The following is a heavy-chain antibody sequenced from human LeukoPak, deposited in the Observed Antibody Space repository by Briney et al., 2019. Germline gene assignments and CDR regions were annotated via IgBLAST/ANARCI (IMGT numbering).Heavy chain of an antibody. Sequence: PGGSLRPSCAASGFTFSSYSMKWVRQAPGKGLEWASSISSSSSYTYYADSVKGRFTISRDNAKNSLYLQMNSLRAEDTAVYYCAREGTDMSPLDYWGQGTLVTVSS. J-gene: IGHJ4*02. CDR1: GFTFSSYS. D-gene: IGHD5-18*01. CDR3: AREGTDMSPLDY. CDR2: ISSSSSYT. V-gene: IGHV3-21*01.